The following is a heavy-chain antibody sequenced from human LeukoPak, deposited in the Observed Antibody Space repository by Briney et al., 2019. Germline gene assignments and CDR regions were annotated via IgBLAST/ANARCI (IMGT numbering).Heavy chain of an antibody. CDR1: NDSINDSY. CDR2: ISNSGTT. D-gene: IGHD1-26*01. V-gene: IGHV4-59*01. J-gene: IGHJ4*02. CDR3: ARGGRNFDY. Sequence: PSETLSLTCTVSNDSINDSYWTWIRQPPGKRPEWIGFISNSGTTKYNPSLKSRVTISVDTSNNQISLRLRSVTAADTAVYFCARGGRNFDYWGQGTLVTVSS.